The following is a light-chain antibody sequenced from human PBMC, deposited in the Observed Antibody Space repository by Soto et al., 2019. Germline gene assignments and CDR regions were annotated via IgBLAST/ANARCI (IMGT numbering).Light chain of an antibody. J-gene: IGKJ4*01. CDR3: LHYFHFPLT. V-gene: IGKV1-6*02. Sequence: AIQMTQSPSSLSASVGDRVTITCRASQGIGNDLAWYQQKPGKAPKLLIYAASTLQSGVPSSFSGNGPLTDFTLTISSLPPGYLASYYCLHYFHFPLTFGRGTKVEIK. CDR1: QGIGND. CDR2: AAS.